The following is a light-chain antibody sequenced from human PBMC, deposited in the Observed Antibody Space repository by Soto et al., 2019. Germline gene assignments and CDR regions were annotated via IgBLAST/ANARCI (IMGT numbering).Light chain of an antibody. V-gene: IGKV2-30*01. Sequence: DVVLTQSPLSLPVTLGQPASISCRSSQSLVFSDGNTYLNWFHQRPGQSPRRLIYKVSNRDSGVPARFSGSGSGTDFALKISRVEAEDVGVYYCMQGTHWPITFGQGTRLEIK. CDR2: KVS. CDR3: MQGTHWPIT. J-gene: IGKJ5*01. CDR1: QSLVFSDGNTY.